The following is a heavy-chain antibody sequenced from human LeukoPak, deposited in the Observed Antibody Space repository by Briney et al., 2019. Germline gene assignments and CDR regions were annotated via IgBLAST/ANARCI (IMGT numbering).Heavy chain of an antibody. V-gene: IGHV1-2*02. D-gene: IGHD3-9*01. J-gene: IGHJ4*02. Sequence: ASVKVSCKASGYTFTGYYMHWVRQAPGQGLEWMGWMNPKSGGTNYAQKFEARVTMNRDTSISTAYMELSRLRFDDTAVYYCARSPDILTGEKFDYWGQGTLVTVSS. CDR1: GYTFTGYY. CDR2: MNPKSGGT. CDR3: ARSPDILTGEKFDY.